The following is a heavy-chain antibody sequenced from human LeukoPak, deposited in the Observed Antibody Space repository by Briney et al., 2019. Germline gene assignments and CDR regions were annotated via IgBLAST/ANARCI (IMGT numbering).Heavy chain of an antibody. CDR1: GYTFTGYY. CDR3: ARVLVVITPDAFDI. Sequence: ASVKVSCKASGYTFTGYYMHWVRQAPGQGLEWMGWINPNSGGTNYAQKFQGRVTMTRDTSISTAYMELSRLRSDDTAVYYCARVLVVITPDAFDIWGQGTMVTVSS. V-gene: IGHV1-2*02. J-gene: IGHJ3*02. CDR2: INPNSGGT. D-gene: IGHD3-22*01.